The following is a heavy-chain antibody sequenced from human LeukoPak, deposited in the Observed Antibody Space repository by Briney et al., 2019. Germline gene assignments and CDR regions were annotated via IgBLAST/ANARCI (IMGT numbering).Heavy chain of an antibody. CDR1: GFTFSSSA. D-gene: IGHD6-13*01. J-gene: IGHJ4*02. V-gene: IGHV3-30*03. CDR3: ARGPGGTSWSFDY. Sequence: GGSLRLSCEASGFTFSSSAMHWVRQAPGKGLEWVALIPFDGIKTDYADSVKGRFTISRDNSKSMLYLELNSLRVEDTALYYCARGPGGTSWSFDYWGQGTLVTVSS. CDR2: IPFDGIKT.